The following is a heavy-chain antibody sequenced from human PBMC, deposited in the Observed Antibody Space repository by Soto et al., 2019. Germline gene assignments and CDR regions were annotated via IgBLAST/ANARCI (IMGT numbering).Heavy chain of an antibody. J-gene: IGHJ4*02. CDR1: GGSIRSSSYY. D-gene: IGHD2-2*02. V-gene: IGHV4-39*02. Sequence: SETLSLTCTVSGGSIRSSSYYWGWIRQPPGKGLEWIGTMYYSGSTYYNPSLNSRVTISVDTSKNHFSLKLSSVTAADTAVYYCAKWTGAIQFMRLDYWGQGTLVTVSS. CDR3: AKWTGAIQFMRLDY. CDR2: MYYSGST.